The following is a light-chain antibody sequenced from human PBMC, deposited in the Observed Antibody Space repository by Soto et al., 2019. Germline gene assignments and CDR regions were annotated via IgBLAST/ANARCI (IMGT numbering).Light chain of an antibody. CDR2: HAS. Sequence: DIQMTQSPSTLPASVGDRVTITCRASQSISNWLAWYQQKPGTAPKVLIYHASNLQSGVPSRFSGSGSGTEFTLTISSLEPEDFAVYYCQQRSNWPLITFGQGTRLEIK. CDR1: QSISNW. V-gene: IGKV1-5*01. CDR3: QQRSNWPLIT. J-gene: IGKJ5*01.